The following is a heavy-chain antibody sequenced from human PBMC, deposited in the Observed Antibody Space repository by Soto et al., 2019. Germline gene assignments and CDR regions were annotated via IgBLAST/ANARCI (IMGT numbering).Heavy chain of an antibody. J-gene: IGHJ4*02. V-gene: IGHV3-9*01. D-gene: IGHD3-3*01. CDR3: AIKYYDSGGSDS. CDR2: INWSTGTT. Sequence: EVQLVESGGGLVLPGRSLTLSCVASGFNFQNYAMQWVRQVPGKGLEWVSGINWSTGTTGYADTVKGRFLLSRDNARNSLYLEINSLRVEDTAFYCCAIKYYDSGGSDSRGPGTLVTVSS. CDR1: GFNFQNYA.